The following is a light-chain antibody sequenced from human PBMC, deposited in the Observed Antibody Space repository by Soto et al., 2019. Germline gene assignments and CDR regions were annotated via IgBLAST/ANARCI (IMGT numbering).Light chain of an antibody. CDR2: DVS. J-gene: IGLJ1*01. CDR3: SSYTSSSTLYV. Sequence: QSALTQPASVSGSPGQSITISCTGTSSDVGGHNYVSWYQQHPGKAPKLMIYDVSNRPSGVSNRFSGSKSGNTASLTISGLQAEDEADYYCSSYTSSSTLYVFGTGTKVIVL. CDR1: SSDVGGHNY. V-gene: IGLV2-14*01.